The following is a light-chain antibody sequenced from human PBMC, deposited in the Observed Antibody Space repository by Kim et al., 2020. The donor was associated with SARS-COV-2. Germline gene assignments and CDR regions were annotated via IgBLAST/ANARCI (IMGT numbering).Light chain of an antibody. CDR2: EVT. CDR1: SSDVGGYNR. CDR3: SSQTNTGTWV. V-gene: IGLV2-18*02. J-gene: IGLJ3*02. Sequence: GQSVTISCAGGSSDVGGYNRVSWYQQPPGTAPKLIIYEVTNRPSGVPDRFSGSKSGNTASLTISGLQAEDESDYYCSSQTNTGTWVFGGGTQLTVL.